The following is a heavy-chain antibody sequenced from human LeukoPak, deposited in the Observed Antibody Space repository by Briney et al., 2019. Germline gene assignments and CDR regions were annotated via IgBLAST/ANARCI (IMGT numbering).Heavy chain of an antibody. D-gene: IGHD3-9*01. CDR2: IYYSGST. CDR3: ARLSDILTGGWFDP. Sequence: SETLSLTCTVSGGSISSGSYYWGWIRQPPGKGLEWIGSIYYSGSTYYNPSLKSRVTISVDTSKNQFSLKLSSVTAADTAVYYCARLSDILTGGWFDPWGQGTLVTVSS. CDR1: GGSISSGSYY. J-gene: IGHJ5*02. V-gene: IGHV4-39*07.